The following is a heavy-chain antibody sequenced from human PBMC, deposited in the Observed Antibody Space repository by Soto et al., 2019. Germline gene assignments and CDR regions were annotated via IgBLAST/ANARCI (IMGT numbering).Heavy chain of an antibody. CDR2: IKYDDSEK. CDR3: AAWSRSHWFDD. V-gene: IGHV3-7*05. CDR1: GLTIDTYW. D-gene: IGHD1-1*01. Sequence: EVQLVESGGDSVQPGGSLRLSCLVSGLTIDTYWMGWVRQFPDKGLEWVANIKYDDSEKPYMDSVEGRFTISRDNAKNTLFLQMNRLRVEDTAVYYCAAWSRSHWFDDWGRGTLVTVSS. J-gene: IGHJ4*02.